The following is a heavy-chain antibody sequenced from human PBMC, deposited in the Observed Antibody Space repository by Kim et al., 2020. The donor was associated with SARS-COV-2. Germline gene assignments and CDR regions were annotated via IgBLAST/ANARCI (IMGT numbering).Heavy chain of an antibody. D-gene: IGHD4-17*01. CDR3: AKETHDYGDYPSWYYGMDV. V-gene: IGHV3-30*18. J-gene: IGHJ6*02. CDR2: ISYDGSNK. Sequence: GGSLRLSCAASGFTFSSYGMHWVRQAPGKGLEWVAVISYDGSNKYYADSVKGRFTISRDNSKNTLYLQMNSLRAEDTAVYYCAKETHDYGDYPSWYYGMDVWGQGTTVTVSS. CDR1: GFTFSSYG.